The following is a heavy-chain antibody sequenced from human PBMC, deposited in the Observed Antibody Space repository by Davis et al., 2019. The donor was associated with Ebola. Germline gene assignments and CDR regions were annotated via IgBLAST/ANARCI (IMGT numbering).Heavy chain of an antibody. Sequence: MPSETLSLTCTVSGGSISSYYWSWIRQPPGKGLEWIGEINHSGSTNYNPSLKSRVTISVDTSKNQFSLKLSSVTAADTAVYYCAKSPGIAAAGTDYYYGMDVWGQGTTVTVSS. J-gene: IGHJ6*02. CDR1: GGSISSYY. CDR2: INHSGST. V-gene: IGHV4-34*01. D-gene: IGHD6-13*01. CDR3: AKSPGIAAAGTDYYYGMDV.